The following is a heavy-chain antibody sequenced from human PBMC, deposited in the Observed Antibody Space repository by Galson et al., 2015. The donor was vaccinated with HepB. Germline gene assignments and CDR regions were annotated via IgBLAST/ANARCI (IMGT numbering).Heavy chain of an antibody. CDR1: GFTFSSYA. CDR2: ISYDGSNK. J-gene: IGHJ3*02. CDR3: ARDLYCSSTSCYYLGSVLSGREGHDRAFDI. Sequence: SLRLSCAASGFTFSSYAMHWVRQAPGKGLEWVAVISYDGSNKYYADSVKGRFTISRDNSKNTLYLQMNSLRAEDTAVYYCARDLYCSSTSCYYLGSVLSGREGHDRAFDIWGQGTMVTVSS. V-gene: IGHV3-30-3*01. D-gene: IGHD2-2*01.